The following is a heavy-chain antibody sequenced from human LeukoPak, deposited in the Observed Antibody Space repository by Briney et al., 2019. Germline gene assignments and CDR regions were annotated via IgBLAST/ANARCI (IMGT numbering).Heavy chain of an antibody. CDR1: GASISNSDFY. CDR3: AKRGSTYLAYYFDD. Sequence: SETLSLTCTVSGASISNSDFYWAWIRQPPGKGLEWLGSIYHTGSSYPSPPLGSRVNISVDTSNNQFSLNLSSVTAADTAIYFCAKRGSTYLAYYFDDWGQGTLVTVSS. V-gene: IGHV4-39*01. D-gene: IGHD1-1*01. CDR2: IYHTGSS. J-gene: IGHJ4*02.